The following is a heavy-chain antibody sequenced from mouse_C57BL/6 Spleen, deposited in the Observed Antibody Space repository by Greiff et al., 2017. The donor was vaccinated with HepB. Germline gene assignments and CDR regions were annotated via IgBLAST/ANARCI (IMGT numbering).Heavy chain of an antibody. V-gene: IGHV1-80*01. J-gene: IGHJ3*01. CDR2: IYPGDGDT. CDR3: ASAYYYCSSAWFAY. D-gene: IGHD1-1*01. Sequence: QVQLQQSGAELVKPGASVKISCKASGYAFSSYWMNWVKQRPGKGLEWIGQIYPGDGDTNYNGKFKGKATLTADKSSSTAYMQLSSLTTEDSAVYFCASAYYYCSSAWFAYWGQGTLVTVSA. CDR1: GYAFSSYW.